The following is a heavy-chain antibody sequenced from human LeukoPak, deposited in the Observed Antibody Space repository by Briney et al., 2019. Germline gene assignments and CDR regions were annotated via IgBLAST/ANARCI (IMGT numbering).Heavy chain of an antibody. V-gene: IGHV3-48*03. CDR2: ISRSGSNI. CDR3: ARITRGAFDI. J-gene: IGHJ3*02. CDR1: GFTFSSYE. Sequence: GGSLRLSCAASGFTFSSYEMNWVRQAPGKGLEWVSYISRSGSNIQYADSLRGRFTISRDNAKNSVYLQMNSLRAEDTAVYYCARITRGAFDIWGQGTMVTVSS. D-gene: IGHD1-14*01.